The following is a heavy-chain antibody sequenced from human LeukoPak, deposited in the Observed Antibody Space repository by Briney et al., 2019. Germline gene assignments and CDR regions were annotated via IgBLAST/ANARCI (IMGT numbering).Heavy chain of an antibody. J-gene: IGHJ4*02. CDR2: ISDSGVRT. CDR1: GITLSNYG. V-gene: IGHV3-23*01. D-gene: IGHD3-10*01. Sequence: GGSLRLSCAVSGITLSNYGMSWVRQAPGKGLEWVAGISDSGVRTNYADSVKGRFTISRDNPKNTLYLQMNSLRAEDTAVYFCAKRGVVIRVILVGFHKEANYFDSWGQGALVTVSS. CDR3: AKRGVVIRVILVGFHKEANYFDS.